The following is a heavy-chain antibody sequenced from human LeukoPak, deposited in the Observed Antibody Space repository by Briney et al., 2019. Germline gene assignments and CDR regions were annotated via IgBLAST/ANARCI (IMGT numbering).Heavy chain of an antibody. Sequence: GGSLRLSCAASGFTFSSYAMSWVRQAPGKGLEWVSAISGSGGSTYYADSVKGRFTISRDNSKNTLYLQMNSLRAEDTAVYYCAKVHYDFWSGPCNYWGQGTLVTVSS. CDR1: GFTFSSYA. D-gene: IGHD3-3*01. CDR2: ISGSGGST. V-gene: IGHV3-23*01. J-gene: IGHJ4*02. CDR3: AKVHYDFWSGPCNY.